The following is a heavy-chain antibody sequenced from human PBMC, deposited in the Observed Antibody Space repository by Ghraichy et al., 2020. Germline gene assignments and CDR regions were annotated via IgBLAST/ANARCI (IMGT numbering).Heavy chain of an antibody. CDR3: ARALRSSYYYYFYMDV. J-gene: IGHJ6*03. D-gene: IGHD6-6*01. V-gene: IGHV4-34*01. Sequence: ESLNISCAVYGGSFSGYYWSWIRQPPGKGLEWIGEINHSGSTNYNPSLKSRVTISVDTSKNQFSLKLSSVTAADTAVYYCARALRSSYYYYFYMDVWGKGTTVTVSS. CDR2: INHSGST. CDR1: GGSFSGYY.